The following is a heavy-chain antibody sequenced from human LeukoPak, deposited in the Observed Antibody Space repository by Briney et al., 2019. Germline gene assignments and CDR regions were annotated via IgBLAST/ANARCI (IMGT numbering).Heavy chain of an antibody. J-gene: IGHJ6*02. CDR1: GGSIRSYY. CDR3: ARHFTGPGTYTPYFGMDV. V-gene: IGHV4-59*08. CDR2: VYYSGST. D-gene: IGHD3-16*01. Sequence: SETLSLTCTVSGGSIRSYYCSWIRQPPGKGLEWVGYVYYSGSTSYNPSLKCRVTISVDASKNQFSLKLSSVTAADTAVYYCARHFTGPGTYTPYFGMDVWGQGTTVTVSS.